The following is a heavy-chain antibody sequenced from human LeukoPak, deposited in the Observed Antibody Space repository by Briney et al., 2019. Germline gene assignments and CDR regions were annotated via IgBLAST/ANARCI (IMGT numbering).Heavy chain of an antibody. J-gene: IGHJ4*02. V-gene: IGHV3-30*02. D-gene: IGHD1-26*01. CDR1: GFTFSSYG. CDR3: AKRFSGSSFDY. CDR2: IWYDGSNK. Sequence: GGSLRLSCAASGFTFSSYGMHWVRQAPGKGLEWVAVIWYDGSNKYYADSVKGRFTISRDNSKNTLYLQMNSLRAEDTAVYYCAKRFSGSSFDYWGQGTLVTVSS.